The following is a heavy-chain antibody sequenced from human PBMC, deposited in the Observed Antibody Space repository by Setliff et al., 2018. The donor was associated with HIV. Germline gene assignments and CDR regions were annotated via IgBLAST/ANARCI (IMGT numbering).Heavy chain of an antibody. CDR1: GGSFSDYY. V-gene: IGHV4-34*01. D-gene: IGHD5-12*01. CDR2: IRSSGGT. J-gene: IGHJ4*02. CDR3: ARDWGYIAATPDY. Sequence: SETLSLTCAVYGGSFSDYYWTWIRQPPGKGLEWIGEIRSSGGTNYNPSLKSRVSILIDTSRNQFSLTLSSVTAADTAIYYCARDWGYIAATPDYWGQGTRVTVSS.